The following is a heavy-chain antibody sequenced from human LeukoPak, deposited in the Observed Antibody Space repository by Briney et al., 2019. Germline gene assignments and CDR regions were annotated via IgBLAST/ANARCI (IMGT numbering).Heavy chain of an antibody. D-gene: IGHD4-23*01. CDR2: IDGSGDNT. CDR1: GFTFNNYA. Sequence: GGSLRLSCAASGFTFNNYAMHWVRQAPGKGLEWVLGIDGSGDNTYYADSVKGRFTISRDNSKDTLTLQMNSLRVEDTAVYFCAKADSYGGNSQLFDFWGQGTLVTVSS. CDR3: AKADSYGGNSQLFDF. J-gene: IGHJ4*02. V-gene: IGHV3-23*05.